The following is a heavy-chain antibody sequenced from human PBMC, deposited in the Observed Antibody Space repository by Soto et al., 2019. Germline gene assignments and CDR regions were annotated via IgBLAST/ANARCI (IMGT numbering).Heavy chain of an antibody. CDR3: ARDRRGSGSYYSWFDP. CDR2: IYYSGST. Sequence: TLSLTCTVSGGFISSGGYYWSWIRQHPGKGLEWIGYIYYSGSTYYNPSLKSRVTISVDTSKNQFPLKLSSVTAADTAVYYCARDRRGSGSYYSWFDPWGQGTLVTVSS. J-gene: IGHJ5*02. CDR1: GGFISSGGYY. V-gene: IGHV4-31*03. D-gene: IGHD3-10*01.